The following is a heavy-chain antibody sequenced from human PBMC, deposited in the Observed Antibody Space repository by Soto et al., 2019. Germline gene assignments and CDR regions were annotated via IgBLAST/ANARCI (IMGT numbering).Heavy chain of an antibody. J-gene: IGHJ4*02. CDR1: GGSISSGGYY. V-gene: IGHV4-31*03. Sequence: SETLSLTCTVSGGSISSGGYYWSWIRQHPGKGLEWIGYIYYSGSTYYNPSLKSRVTISVDTSKNQFSLKLSSVTAADTAVYYCAKVSRGWWSIDYWGQGTQVTGSS. CDR3: AKVSRGWWSIDY. D-gene: IGHD6-19*01. CDR2: IYYSGST.